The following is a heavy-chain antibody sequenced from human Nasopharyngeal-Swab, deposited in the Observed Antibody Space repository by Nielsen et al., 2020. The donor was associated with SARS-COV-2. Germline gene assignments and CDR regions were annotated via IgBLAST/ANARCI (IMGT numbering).Heavy chain of an antibody. V-gene: IGHV4-59*01. J-gene: IGHJ2*01. Sequence: SETLSLTCTVSGGSISSYYWSWIRQPPGKGLEWIGYIYYSGSTNYNPSLKSRVTISVDTSNNQFSLKVRSVTATDTAVYYCARRGLAVADFDLWGRGTLVTVSS. CDR3: ARRGLAVADFDL. D-gene: IGHD6-19*01. CDR1: GGSISSYY. CDR2: IYYSGST.